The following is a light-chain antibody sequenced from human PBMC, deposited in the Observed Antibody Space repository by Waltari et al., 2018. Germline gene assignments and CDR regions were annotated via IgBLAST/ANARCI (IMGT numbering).Light chain of an antibody. J-gene: IGLJ2*01. CDR3: SSYISSSTLEL. Sequence: QSALTQPASVSGSPGQSITISCTGTSSDVGSYNLVSWYQQHPGKAPKLMIYDVSNRPSGVSNRFSGSKSGNTASLTISGLQAEDEADYYCSSYISSSTLELFGGGTSLTVL. CDR2: DVS. V-gene: IGLV2-14*02. CDR1: SSDVGSYNL.